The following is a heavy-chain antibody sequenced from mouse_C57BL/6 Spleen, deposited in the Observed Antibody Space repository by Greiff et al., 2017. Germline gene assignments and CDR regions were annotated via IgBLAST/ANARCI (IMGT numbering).Heavy chain of an antibody. D-gene: IGHD2-5*01. CDR3: AKNYYSNYEDYAMDY. V-gene: IGHV2-5*01. J-gene: IGHJ4*01. CDR1: GFSLTSYG. Sequence: VQLQQSGPGLVQPSQSLSITCTVSGFSLTSYGVHWVRQSPGKGLEWLGVIWRGGSTDYNAAFMSRLSITKDNSKSQAFFKMNSLQADDTAIYYCAKNYYSNYEDYAMDYWGQGTSVTVSS. CDR2: IWRGGST.